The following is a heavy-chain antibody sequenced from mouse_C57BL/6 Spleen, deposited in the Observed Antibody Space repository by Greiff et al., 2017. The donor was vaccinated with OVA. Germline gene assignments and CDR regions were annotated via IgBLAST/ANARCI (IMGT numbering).Heavy chain of an antibody. CDR2: ISNGGGST. J-gene: IGHJ4*01. Sequence: EVNVVESGGGLVQPGGSLKLSCAASGFTFSDYYMYWVRQTPEKRLEWVAYISNGGGSTYYPDTVKGRFTISRDNAKNTLYLQMSRLKSEDTAMYYCARPSYDYDAMAYWGQGTSVTVSA. D-gene: IGHD6-1*01. V-gene: IGHV5-12*01. CDR3: ARPSYDYDAMAY. CDR1: GFTFSDYY.